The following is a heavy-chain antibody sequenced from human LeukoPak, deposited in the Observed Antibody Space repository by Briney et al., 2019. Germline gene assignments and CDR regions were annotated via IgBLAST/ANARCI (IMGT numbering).Heavy chain of an antibody. CDR1: GGSISSSSFF. Sequence: SETLSLTCTVSGGSISSSSFFWGWIRQPPGKGLEWIGSIYHSGSTYYNPSLQSRVTISVDTSKNQFSLKLSSVTAADTAVYYCARLRYFDWPKGDYYYYYYYMDVWGKGTTVTISS. CDR3: ARLRYFDWPKGDYYYYYYYMDV. D-gene: IGHD3-9*01. V-gene: IGHV4-39*07. J-gene: IGHJ6*03. CDR2: IYHSGST.